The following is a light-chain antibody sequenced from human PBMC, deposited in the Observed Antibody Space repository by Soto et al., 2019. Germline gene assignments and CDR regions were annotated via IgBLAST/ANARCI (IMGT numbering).Light chain of an antibody. Sequence: QSALTQPASVSGSPGQSITISCTGSSSDVGGYNHVTWYQQHPGKAPKLMIYEVSRRPSGVPDRFSGSKSGNTASLTVSGLQDEDEADYYCSSYAGSNIYVVFGGGTKVTVL. J-gene: IGLJ2*01. CDR3: SSYAGSNIYVV. CDR1: SSDVGGYNH. CDR2: EVS. V-gene: IGLV2-8*01.